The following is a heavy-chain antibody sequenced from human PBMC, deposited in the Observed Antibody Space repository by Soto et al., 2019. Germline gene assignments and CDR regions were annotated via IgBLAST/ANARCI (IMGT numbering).Heavy chain of an antibody. CDR1: GYSISAGYY. J-gene: IGHJ3*02. CDR2: IHQSVST. Sequence: SEKLSLTCTGSGYSISAGYYLGWVRQTPGKGPEWIGVIHQSVSTRYNPSLRSRVSMSMEASKNQISLTLNSVAAPETALYFCARIYSEGHPIGQGRDAFEIWGQWTLVT. D-gene: IGHD1-26*01. CDR3: ARIYSEGHPIGQGRDAFEI. V-gene: IGHV4-38-2*02.